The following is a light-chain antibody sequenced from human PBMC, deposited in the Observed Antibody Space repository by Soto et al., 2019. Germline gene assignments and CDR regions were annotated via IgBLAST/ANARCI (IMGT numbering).Light chain of an antibody. CDR1: PSVTNY. V-gene: IGKV3-11*01. J-gene: IGKJ1*01. Sequence: EIVLTQSPATLSLSPGERATLSCRASPSVTNYLAWYQQKPGQAPRLLIYGASSRATGIPDRFSGSGSGTDFTLTISGLQPDDFTTYYCQQYTSYSRAFGQGTKVDIK. CDR2: GAS. CDR3: QQYTSYSRA.